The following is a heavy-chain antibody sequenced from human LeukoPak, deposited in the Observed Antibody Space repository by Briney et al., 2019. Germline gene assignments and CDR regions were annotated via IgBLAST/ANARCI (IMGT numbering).Heavy chain of an antibody. V-gene: IGHV4-39*01. Sequence: SETLSLTCTVSGGSISSSSYYWGWIRQPPGKGLEWIGSIYYSGSTYYNPSLKSRVTISVDTSKNQFSRKLSSVTAADTAVYYCARRTYYYGSGISSEAFDIWGQGTMVTVSS. J-gene: IGHJ3*02. CDR2: IYYSGST. CDR1: GGSISSSSYY. D-gene: IGHD3-10*01. CDR3: ARRTYYYGSGISSEAFDI.